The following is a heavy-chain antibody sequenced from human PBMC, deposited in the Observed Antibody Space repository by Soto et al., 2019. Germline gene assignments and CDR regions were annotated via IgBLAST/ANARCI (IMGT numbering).Heavy chain of an antibody. J-gene: IGHJ4*02. CDR1: GFTFSSYA. CDR2: ISYDGGNK. Sequence: LRLSCAASGFTFSSYAMHWVRQAPGKGLEWVAVISYDGGNKYYADSVKGRFTISRDNSKNTLYLQMNSLRAEDTAVYYCAREIAVQLWEAPLTNWGQGTLVTVSS. CDR3: AREIAVQLWEAPLTN. V-gene: IGHV3-30-3*01. D-gene: IGHD5-18*01.